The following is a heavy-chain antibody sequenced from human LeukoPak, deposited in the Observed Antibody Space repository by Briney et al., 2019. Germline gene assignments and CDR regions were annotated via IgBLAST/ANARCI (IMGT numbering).Heavy chain of an antibody. Sequence: SETLSLTCTVSGGSISSSSYYWGWIRQPPGKGLVWIGSIYYSGSTYYNPSLKSRVTISVDTSKNQFSLKLSSVTAADTAVYYCARDHQGYFDWLNWFDPWGQGTPVTVSS. CDR1: GGSISSSSYY. D-gene: IGHD3-9*01. J-gene: IGHJ5*02. CDR2: IYYSGST. V-gene: IGHV4-39*07. CDR3: ARDHQGYFDWLNWFDP.